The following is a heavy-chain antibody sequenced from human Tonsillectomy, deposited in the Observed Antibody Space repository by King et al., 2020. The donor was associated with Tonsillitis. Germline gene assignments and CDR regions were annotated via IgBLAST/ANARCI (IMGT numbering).Heavy chain of an antibody. V-gene: IGHV1-8*01. J-gene: IGHJ6*02. Sequence: QVQLVESGAEVKKPGASVKVSCKASGYTFTSYDINWVRQATGQGLEWMGWMNPNSGNTGYAQKVQGRVTMTRNTSISTAYMELSSLRSEDTAVYYCARSLKFRYVYRLLPDYYGMDVWGQGTTVTVSS. CDR3: ARSLKFRYVYRLLPDYYGMDV. D-gene: IGHD3-9*01. CDR1: GYTFTSYD. CDR2: MNPNSGNT.